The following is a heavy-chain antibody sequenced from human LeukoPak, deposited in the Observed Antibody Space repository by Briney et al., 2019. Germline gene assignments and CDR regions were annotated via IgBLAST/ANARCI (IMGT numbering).Heavy chain of an antibody. CDR1: GGTFSSFA. J-gene: IGHJ4*02. Sequence: ATVKVSCKASGGTFSSFAISWVRQAPGQGLEWMGRIIPIFGTANYAKKFQGRVTISTDDSTSTAYMELSSLRSEVTAVYYCARGGYSYGYGFPDLDYWGQGTLVTVSS. CDR2: IIPIFGTA. CDR3: ARGGYSYGYGFPDLDY. V-gene: IGHV1-69*05. D-gene: IGHD5-18*01.